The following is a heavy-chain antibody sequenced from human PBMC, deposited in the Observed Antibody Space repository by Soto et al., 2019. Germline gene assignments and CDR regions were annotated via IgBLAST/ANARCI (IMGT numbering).Heavy chain of an antibody. J-gene: IGHJ6*02. CDR3: ASKTIEGGLRFLEWSPPYYYYGMDI. CDR2: IIPIFGTA. V-gene: IGHV1-69*06. Sequence: SVKVSCKASGGTFSSYAISWVRQAPGQGLEWMGGIIPIFGTANYAQKFQGRVTITADKSTSTAYMELSSLRSEDTAVYYCASKTIEGGLRFLEWSPPYYYYGMDIWGQGTTVTVSS. D-gene: IGHD3-3*01. CDR1: GGTFSSYA.